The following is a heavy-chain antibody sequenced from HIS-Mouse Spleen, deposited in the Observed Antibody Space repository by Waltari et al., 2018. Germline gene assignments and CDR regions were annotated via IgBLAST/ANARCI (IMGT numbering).Heavy chain of an antibody. CDR2: IYYSGST. CDR3: AREIPYSSSWYDWYFDL. D-gene: IGHD6-13*01. J-gene: IGHJ2*01. Sequence: QLQLQASGPGLVKPSETLSLTCTVSGGSIISISSYWVWTRQPPGKGLEWIGSIYYSGSTYYNPSLKSRVTISVDTSKNQFSLKLSSVTAADTAVYYCAREIPYSSSWYDWYFDLWGRGTLVTVSS. CDR1: GGSIISISSY. V-gene: IGHV4-39*07.